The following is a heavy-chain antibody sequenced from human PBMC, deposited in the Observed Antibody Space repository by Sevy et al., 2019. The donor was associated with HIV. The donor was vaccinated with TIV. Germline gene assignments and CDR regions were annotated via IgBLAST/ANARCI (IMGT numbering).Heavy chain of an antibody. Sequence: SETLSLTCAVYGGSFSGYYWSWIRQPPGKGLEWIGEINHSGSTNYNPSLKSRVTISVDTSQNQFSLKLSSVTAADTAVYYCARGTYYDDSSGYSAFYYYYYGMDVWGQGTTVTVSS. CDR2: INHSGST. V-gene: IGHV4-34*01. CDR3: ARGTYYDDSSGYSAFYYYYYGMDV. D-gene: IGHD3-22*01. CDR1: GGSFSGYY. J-gene: IGHJ6*02.